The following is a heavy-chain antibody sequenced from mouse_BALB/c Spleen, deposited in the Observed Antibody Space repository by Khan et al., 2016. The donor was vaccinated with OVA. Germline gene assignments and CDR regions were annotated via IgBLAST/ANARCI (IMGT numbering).Heavy chain of an antibody. CDR2: IRSKANNHAT. J-gene: IGHJ4*01. D-gene: IGHD1-1*01. CDR1: GFTFSDDW. Sequence: EVKLEVSGGGLVQPGGSMKLSCAASGFTFSDDWMDWVRQSPEKGLEWVAEIRSKANNHATYYYESVRGRFTISRDDSKSSVYLQMNSLRAEDTGISYVTSNYVRYYYSMDYWGQGTSVTVSS. CDR3: TSNYVRYYYSMDY. V-gene: IGHV6-6*01.